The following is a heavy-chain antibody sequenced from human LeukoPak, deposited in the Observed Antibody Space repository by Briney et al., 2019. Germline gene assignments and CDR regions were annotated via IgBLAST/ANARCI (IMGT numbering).Heavy chain of an antibody. CDR2: ISGSGDNT. J-gene: IGHJ4*02. V-gene: IGHV3-23*01. D-gene: IGHD3-22*01. Sequence: PGGSLRLSCAASGFTFSNYAMSWVRQAPGKGLEWVSAISGSGDNTYYADSVKGRFTVSRDNSKNTLYVQMKSLRAEDTAVYYCAKSTRPYYYDSSGSPDYWGQGTLVTVSS. CDR3: AKSTRPYYYDSSGSPDY. CDR1: GFTFSNYA.